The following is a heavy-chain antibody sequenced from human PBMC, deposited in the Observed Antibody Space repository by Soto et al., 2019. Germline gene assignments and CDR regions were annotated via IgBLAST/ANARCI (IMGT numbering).Heavy chain of an antibody. Sequence: PSETLSLTCAVYAGSFSGYYWSWIRQPPGKGLEWIGEINHSGSTNYNPSLKSRVTISVDTSKNQFSLKLSSVTAADTAVYYCARGKLADYVWGSYRNHFNYYRQRTVVTV. CDR2: INHSGST. J-gene: IGHJ4*02. CDR3: ARGKLADYVWGSYRNHFNY. CDR1: AGSFSGYY. V-gene: IGHV4-34*01. D-gene: IGHD3-16*02.